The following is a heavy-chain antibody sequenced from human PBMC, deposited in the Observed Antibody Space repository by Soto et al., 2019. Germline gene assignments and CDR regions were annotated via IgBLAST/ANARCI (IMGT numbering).Heavy chain of an antibody. V-gene: IGHV1-69*01. CDR3: ASRERVDAFDL. D-gene: IGHD1-26*01. CDR1: GGSFSSNA. CDR2: IIPILGSA. J-gene: IGHJ3*01. Sequence: QVQLVQSGAEVKKPGSSVNVSCKASGGSFSSNAISWVRQAPGQGLEWMGGIIPILGSANYAQKCQDRLPITADASTTTTYMELNSLRSEDAAVYYCASRERVDAFDLWGQGTLVNVSS.